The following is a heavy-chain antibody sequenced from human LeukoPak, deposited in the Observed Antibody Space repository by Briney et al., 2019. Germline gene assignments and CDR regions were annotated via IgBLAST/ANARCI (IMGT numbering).Heavy chain of an antibody. V-gene: IGHV3-33*01. CDR2: MWSDGSKK. D-gene: IGHD6-19*01. CDR3: ARDTAVAARDC. J-gene: IGHJ4*02. Sequence: PGGSLRLSCAASGFSFSSHGFHWVRQAPGKGPEWVAAMWSDGSKKSYGDSVKGRFTISRDISKSTVYLQMNSLRVEGTALYFCARDTAVAARDCRGQGTLVTVSS. CDR1: GFSFSSHG.